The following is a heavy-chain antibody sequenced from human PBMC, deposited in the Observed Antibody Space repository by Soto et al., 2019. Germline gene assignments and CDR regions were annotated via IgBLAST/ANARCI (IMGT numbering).Heavy chain of an antibody. Sequence: QVQLQESGPGLVKPSGTLPLTCAVSGGSISSSNWWSWVRQPPGKGLEWIGEIYHSGSTNYNPSLKSRVTTSVDKSKNQFSLKLSSVSAADTAVYYCPGERAAGYGMDVWGQGTTVTVSS. CDR1: GGSISSSNW. CDR3: PGERAAGYGMDV. J-gene: IGHJ6*02. D-gene: IGHD6-13*01. V-gene: IGHV4-4*02. CDR2: IYHSGST.